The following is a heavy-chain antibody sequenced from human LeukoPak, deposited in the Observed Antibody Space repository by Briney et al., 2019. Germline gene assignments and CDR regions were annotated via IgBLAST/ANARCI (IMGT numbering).Heavy chain of an antibody. CDR2: IIPIFGTA. J-gene: IGHJ4*02. CDR3: ASPNRGYYFDY. CDR1: GGTFSSYA. Sequence: GASVTVSCKASGGTFSSYAISWVRQAPGQGLEWMGGIIPIFGTANYAQKFQGRVTITADESTSTAYMELSSLRSEDTAVYYCASPNRGYYFDYWGQGTLVTVSS. D-gene: IGHD2/OR15-2a*01. V-gene: IGHV1-69*13.